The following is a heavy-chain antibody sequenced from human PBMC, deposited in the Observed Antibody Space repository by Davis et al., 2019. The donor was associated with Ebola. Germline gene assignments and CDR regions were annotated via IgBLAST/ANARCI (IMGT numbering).Heavy chain of an antibody. CDR3: AKDTLDYYDSSGYSYYFDY. D-gene: IGHD3-22*01. Sequence: PGGSLRLSYAASGFTFSSYGMHWVRQAPGKGLEWVAVISYDGSNKYYADSVKGRFTISRDNSKNTLYLQMNSLRAEDTAVYYCAKDTLDYYDSSGYSYYFDYWGQGTLVTVSS. J-gene: IGHJ4*02. CDR1: GFTFSSYG. V-gene: IGHV3-30*18. CDR2: ISYDGSNK.